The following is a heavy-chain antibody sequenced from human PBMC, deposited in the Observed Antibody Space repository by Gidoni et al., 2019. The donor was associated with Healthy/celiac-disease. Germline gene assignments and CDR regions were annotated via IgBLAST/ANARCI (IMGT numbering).Heavy chain of an antibody. CDR2: IKSKTDGGTT. V-gene: IGHV3-15*01. D-gene: IGHD3-16*01. Sequence: EVQLVESGGGLVTPGGSLRLSCAASGFTFSNAWMSWVRQAPGKGLGWVGRIKSKTDGGTTDYAAPVKGRFTISRNDSKNTLYLKVNSMETEDTAVYYCTADYAGGYWGQGTLVTVSS. CDR1: GFTFSNAW. CDR3: TADYAGGY. J-gene: IGHJ4*02.